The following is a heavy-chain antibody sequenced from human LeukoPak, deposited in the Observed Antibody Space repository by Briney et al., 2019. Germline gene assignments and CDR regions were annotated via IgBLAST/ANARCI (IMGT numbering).Heavy chain of an antibody. CDR2: IYPGDSDT. CDR1: GYSFTSYW. CDR3: ARLEEDLTLGVAGYWFVP. D-gene: IGHD3-16*01. V-gene: IGHV5-51*01. Sequence: GESPKISCKGSGYSFTSYWIGWVRQMPGKGLEWMGIIYPGDSDTRYSPSFQGQVTISADKSISTAYLQWSSLKASDTAMYYCARLEEDLTLGVAGYWFVPWGQGTLVTVS. J-gene: IGHJ5*02.